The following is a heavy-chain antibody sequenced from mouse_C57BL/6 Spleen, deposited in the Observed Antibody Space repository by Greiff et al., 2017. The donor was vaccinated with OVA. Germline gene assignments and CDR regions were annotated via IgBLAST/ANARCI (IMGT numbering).Heavy chain of an antibody. CDR2: IDPETGGT. CDR3: TRRITTGYFDV. D-gene: IGHD1-1*01. Sequence: VQLQQSGAELVRPGASVTLSCKASGYTFTDYEMHWVKQTPVHGLEWIGAIDPETGGTAYNQKFKGKAILTADKSSSTAYMELRSLTSEDSAVYYCTRRITTGYFDVWGTGTTVTVSS. V-gene: IGHV1-15*01. J-gene: IGHJ1*03. CDR1: GYTFTDYE.